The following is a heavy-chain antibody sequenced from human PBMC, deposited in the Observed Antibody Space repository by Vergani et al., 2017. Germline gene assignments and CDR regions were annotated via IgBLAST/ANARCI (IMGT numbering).Heavy chain of an antibody. CDR3: VKDIAASGNYWYFDL. V-gene: IGHV3-9*01. D-gene: IGHD6-13*01. J-gene: IGHJ2*01. CDR2: INWNSDSI. CDR1: GFTFDDSA. Sequence: EVQLVESGGGLVQPGRSLRLSCAASGFTFDDSAMHWVRHAPGKGLEWVSGINWNSDSIAYADSVKGRFTISRDNAKNSLYLQMNSLRAEDTALYYCVKDIAASGNYWYFDLWGRGTLVTVSS.